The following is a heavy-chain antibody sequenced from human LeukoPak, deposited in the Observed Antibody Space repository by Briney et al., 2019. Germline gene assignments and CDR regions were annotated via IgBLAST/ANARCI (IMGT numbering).Heavy chain of an antibody. CDR2: IRYDGNDV. V-gene: IGHV3-33*01. Sequence: PGGSLRLSCAGSGFTFSRYGMHWVRQAPGKGLEWVALIRYDGNDVRYGVYAKGRFTISRENSMDTVYLQMDSLRDEDTAVYCCGRCCIDCHYAFDLWGQGTMVTVSS. J-gene: IGHJ3*01. D-gene: IGHD1-26*01. CDR3: GRCCIDCHYAFDL. CDR1: GFTFSRYG.